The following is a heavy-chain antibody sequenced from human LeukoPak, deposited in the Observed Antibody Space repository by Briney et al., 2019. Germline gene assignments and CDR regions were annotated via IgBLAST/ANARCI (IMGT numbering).Heavy chain of an antibody. CDR2: IYDSGSS. J-gene: IGHJ3*02. D-gene: IGHD6-13*01. CDR1: GGSISGFY. V-gene: IGHV4-59*01. Sequence: PSETLSLTCNVSGGSISGFYWNWIRQTPGKGLEWIGNIYDSGSSNFDPSLKSRVTISVDRSKNQFSLKLSSVTAADTAVYYCARQYTSSWDDAFDIWGQATMVTVSS. CDR3: ARQYTSSWDDAFDI.